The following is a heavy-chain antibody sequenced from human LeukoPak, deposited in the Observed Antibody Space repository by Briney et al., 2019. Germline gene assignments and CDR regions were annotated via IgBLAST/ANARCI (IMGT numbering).Heavy chain of an antibody. V-gene: IGHV3-9*03. Sequence: PGGSLRLSCAASGFTFDDYAMHWVRQAPGKGLEWVSGISWDSGSIGYADSVKGRFTISRDNAKNSLYLQMNSLRVEDMALYYCAKSRYFDWSKDYFDYWGQGTLVTVSS. CDR3: AKSRYFDWSKDYFDY. J-gene: IGHJ4*02. D-gene: IGHD3-9*01. CDR1: GFTFDDYA. CDR2: ISWDSGSI.